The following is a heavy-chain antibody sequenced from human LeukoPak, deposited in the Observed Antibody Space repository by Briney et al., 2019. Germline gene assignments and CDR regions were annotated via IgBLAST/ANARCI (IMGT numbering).Heavy chain of an antibody. CDR3: ARGSEVRGFSDFDY. CDR2: IYYSGST. J-gene: IGHJ4*02. Sequence: TTSETLSLTCTVSGGSISSGDYYWSWIRQPPGKGLEWIGYIYYSGSTYYNPSLKSRVTISVDRSKNQFSLKLSSVTAADTAVYYCARGSEVRGFSDFDYWGQGTLVTVSS. V-gene: IGHV4-30-4*08. D-gene: IGHD3-10*01. CDR1: GGSISSGDYY.